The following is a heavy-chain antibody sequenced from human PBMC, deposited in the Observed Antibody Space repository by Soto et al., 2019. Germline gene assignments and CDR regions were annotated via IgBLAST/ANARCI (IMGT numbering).Heavy chain of an antibody. D-gene: IGHD4-17*01. CDR2: IIPILGIA. CDR1: GGTFSSYT. J-gene: IGHJ4*02. V-gene: IGHV1-69*02. CDR3: ARQAYGDTSDY. Sequence: QVQLVQSGAEVKKPGSSVKVSCKASGGTFSSYTVSWVRQAPGQGLEWMGRIIPILGIANYAQKFQGRVTITADKSTSTAYMELSSLRSEDTAVYYCARQAYGDTSDYWGQGTLVTVSS.